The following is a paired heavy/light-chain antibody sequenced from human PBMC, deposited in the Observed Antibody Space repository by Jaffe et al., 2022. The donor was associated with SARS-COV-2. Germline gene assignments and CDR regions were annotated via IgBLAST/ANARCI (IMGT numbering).Light chain of an antibody. CDR1: QSVSSSY. Sequence: EIVLTQSPGTLSLSPGERATLSCRASQSVSSSYLAWYQQKPGQAPRLLIYGASSRATGIPDRFSGSGSGTDFTLTISRLEPEDFAVYYCQQYGSSPPSYTFGQGTKLEIK. CDR2: GAS. CDR3: QQYGSSPPSYT. V-gene: IGKV3-20*01. J-gene: IGKJ2*01.
Heavy chain of an antibody. CDR2: IYYSGST. Sequence: QVQLQESGPGLVKPSQTLSLTCTVSGGSISSGDYYWSWIRQPPGKGLEWIGYIYYSGSTYYNPSLKSRVTISVDTSKNQFSLKLSSVTAADTAVYYCARDTRYSGYDREPNDAFDIWGQGTMVTVSS. CDR3: ARDTRYSGYDREPNDAFDI. V-gene: IGHV4-30-4*01. J-gene: IGHJ3*02. CDR1: GGSISSGDYY. D-gene: IGHD5-12*01.